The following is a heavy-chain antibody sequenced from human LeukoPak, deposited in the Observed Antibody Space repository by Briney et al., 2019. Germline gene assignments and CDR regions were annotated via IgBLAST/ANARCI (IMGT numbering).Heavy chain of an antibody. D-gene: IGHD4-17*01. CDR1: GYTFTNYG. CDR2: ISAYNGNT. J-gene: IGHJ4*02. Sequence: PTVKVSCKASGYTFTNYGISWVRQAPGQGLEWMGWISAYNGNTNYAQKFQGRVTMTTDTSTTTAYMELRSLRSDDTAVYYCSREIYGRFDYWGQGALVTVSS. CDR3: SREIYGRFDY. V-gene: IGHV1-18*01.